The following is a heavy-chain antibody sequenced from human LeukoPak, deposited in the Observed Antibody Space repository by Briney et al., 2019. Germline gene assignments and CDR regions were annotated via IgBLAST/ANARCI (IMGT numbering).Heavy chain of an antibody. CDR1: GFTFSSHW. CDR2: TSSDGSST. V-gene: IGHV3-74*01. Sequence: GGSLRLSCAASGFTFSSHWMHWVRQAPGKGLVWVTRTSSDGSSTRYADSVKGRFTISRDNAKNTLYLQMSSLRAEDTAMYYCARISLSGWVNDHWGQGTLVTVSS. D-gene: IGHD6-19*01. CDR3: ARISLSGWVNDH. J-gene: IGHJ4*02.